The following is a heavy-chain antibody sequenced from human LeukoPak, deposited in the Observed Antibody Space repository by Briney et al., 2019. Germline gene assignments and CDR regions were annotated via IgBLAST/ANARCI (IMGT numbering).Heavy chain of an antibody. CDR3: ARAAAGLAVAP. CDR1: GGSISSGGYY. D-gene: IGHD6-13*01. J-gene: IGHJ5*02. Sequence: SQTLSLTCTVSGGSISSGGYYWGWIRQHPGKGLEWIGYIYYSGSTYYNPSLKSRVTISVDTSKNQFSLKLSSVTAADTAVYYCARAAAGLAVAPWGQGTLVTVSS. CDR2: IYYSGST. V-gene: IGHV4-31*03.